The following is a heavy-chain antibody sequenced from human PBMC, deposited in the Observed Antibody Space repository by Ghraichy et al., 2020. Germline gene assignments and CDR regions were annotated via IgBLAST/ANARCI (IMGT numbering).Heavy chain of an antibody. V-gene: IGHV3-21*01. CDR2: ISSSSGYI. CDR1: GFTFSTCS. CDR3: ARIAVSGTWYFDL. J-gene: IGHJ2*01. D-gene: IGHD6-19*01. Sequence: GESLNISCAASGFTFSTCSMVWVRQAPGKGLEWVSSISSSSGYIYYADSVKGRFTISRDNAKNSLYLQMNSLRAEDTAVYSCARIAVSGTWYFDLWGRGTLVTXXS.